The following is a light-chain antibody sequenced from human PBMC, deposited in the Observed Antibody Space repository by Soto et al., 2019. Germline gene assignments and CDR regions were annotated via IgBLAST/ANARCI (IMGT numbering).Light chain of an antibody. Sequence: DIQMTQSPSSLSASVGDRVTITCQASHDISNYLNWYQQKQGKAPKLLIYDAANLKTGVPSRFSGSGSGTDFTFTISSLQPEDIATYHCQQYENLPLTFGGGTKVEIK. CDR2: DAA. CDR3: QQYENLPLT. V-gene: IGKV1-33*01. J-gene: IGKJ4*01. CDR1: HDISNY.